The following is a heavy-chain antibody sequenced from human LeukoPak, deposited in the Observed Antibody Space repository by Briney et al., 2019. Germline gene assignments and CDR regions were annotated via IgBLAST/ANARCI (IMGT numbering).Heavy chain of an antibody. J-gene: IGHJ4*02. Sequence: ASVKVSCKASGYTFTDYAISWVRQAPGQGLECMGWINTGTGNPTYAQGFTGRFVFSLDTSVSTAYLQISSLKAEDTAAYYCARDPETTVTTSVDYWGPGTLVTVSS. CDR1: GYTFTDYA. D-gene: IGHD4-17*01. CDR2: INTGTGNP. V-gene: IGHV7-4-1*02. CDR3: ARDPETTVTTSVDY.